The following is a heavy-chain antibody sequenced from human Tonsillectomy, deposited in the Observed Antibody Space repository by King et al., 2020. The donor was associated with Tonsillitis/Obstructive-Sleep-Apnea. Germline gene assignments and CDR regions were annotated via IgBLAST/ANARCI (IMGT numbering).Heavy chain of an antibody. CDR1: GESFSGYY. V-gene: IGHV4-34*01. D-gene: IGHD6-13*01. J-gene: IGHJ6*03. CDR3: ARGEAAAGTGGGYYYYYYMDV. CDR2: INHSGST. Sequence: VQLQQWGAGLLRPSETLSLTCAVYGESFSGYYWSWIRQPPGEGLEWIGEINHSGSTNYNPSLKSRVTISVDTSKNQFSLKLSSVTAADTAVYYCARGEAAAGTGGGYYYYYYMDVWGKGTTVTVSS.